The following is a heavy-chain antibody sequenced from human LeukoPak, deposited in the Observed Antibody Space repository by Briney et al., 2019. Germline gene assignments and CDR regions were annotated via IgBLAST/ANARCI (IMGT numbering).Heavy chain of an antibody. V-gene: IGHV4-39*07. D-gene: IGHD6-13*01. J-gene: IGHJ4*02. CDR2: SSYSGST. CDR3: ATWKQELAPIDY. Sequence: SETLSLTCIVSGGSISSTTYYWGWIRQPPGRGLEWIGSSSYSGSTYYNPSLKSRVTISVDTSKNQFSLKLTSVTAADTAVYYCATWKQELAPIDYWGQGTLVTVSS. CDR1: GGSISSTTYY.